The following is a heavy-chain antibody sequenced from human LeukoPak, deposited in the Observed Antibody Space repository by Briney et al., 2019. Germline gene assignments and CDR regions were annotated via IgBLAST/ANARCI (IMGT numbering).Heavy chain of an antibody. J-gene: IGHJ6*02. CDR1: GGTFSSYA. D-gene: IGHD2-2*02. CDR2: IIPIFGTA. CDR3: ARGVPRYCSSTSCYTNYYYYGMDV. V-gene: IGHV1-69*13. Sequence: SVKVSCKASGGTFSSYAISWVRQVPGQGLEWMGGIIPIFGTANYAQKFQGRVTITADESTSTAYMELSSLRSEDTAVYYCARGVPRYCSSTSCYTNYYYYGMDVWGQGTTVTVSS.